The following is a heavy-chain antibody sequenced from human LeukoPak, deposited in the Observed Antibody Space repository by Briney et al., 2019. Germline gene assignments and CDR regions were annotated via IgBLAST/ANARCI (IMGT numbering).Heavy chain of an antibody. CDR2: IYYSGST. Sequence: PSETLCLSCTVSGVSISSYYWSWIRQPPGRGLEWIGYIYYSGSTNYNPSLRSRVTISVDTSKNQFSLKLSSVTAADTAVYYCASSFYSSSWYYYGMDVWGQGTTVTVSS. CDR1: GVSISSYY. J-gene: IGHJ6*02. V-gene: IGHV4-59*08. CDR3: ASSFYSSSWYYYGMDV. D-gene: IGHD6-13*01.